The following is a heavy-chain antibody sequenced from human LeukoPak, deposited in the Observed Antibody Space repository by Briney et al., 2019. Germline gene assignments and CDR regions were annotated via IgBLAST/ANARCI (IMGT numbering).Heavy chain of an antibody. V-gene: IGHV1-2*02. CDR1: GYTFSGYY. D-gene: IGHD2-21*02. CDR2: INPYSGDT. J-gene: IGHJ4*02. Sequence: ASVKVSCKASGYTFSGYYMLWVRQAPGQGVEWMGWINPYSGDTHYAQTFQGRVTVTRDTSISTAYMELSRLRSDDTAVYYCARYPYCGGDCYSEFDYWGQGTLVTVSS. CDR3: ARYPYCGGDCYSEFDY.